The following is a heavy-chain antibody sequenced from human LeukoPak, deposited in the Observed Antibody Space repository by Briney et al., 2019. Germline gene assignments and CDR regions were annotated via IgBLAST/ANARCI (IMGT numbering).Heavy chain of an antibody. CDR3: ARGDPAMVLPFDY. Sequence: GGSLRLSXAASGFTFHDYGMSWVRQTPGKGLEWLSGINWNGGSTCYADSVKGRFTISRDNAKNSLYLQMNSLRAEDTALYYCARGDPAMVLPFDYWGQGTLVTVSS. CDR2: INWNGGST. V-gene: IGHV3-20*04. D-gene: IGHD5-18*01. CDR1: GFTFHDYG. J-gene: IGHJ4*02.